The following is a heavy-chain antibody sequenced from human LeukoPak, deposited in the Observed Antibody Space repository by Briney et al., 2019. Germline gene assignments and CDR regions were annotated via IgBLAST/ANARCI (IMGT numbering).Heavy chain of an antibody. CDR1: GGSFSGYY. CDR3: ARYPGVAATRLDAFDI. J-gene: IGHJ3*02. CDR2: INHSGST. D-gene: IGHD6-13*01. V-gene: IGHV4-34*01. Sequence: SETLSLTCAVYGGSFSGYYWSWIRQPPGKGLEWIGEINHSGSTNYNPSLKSRVSISVDTSKNQFSLQLKSVTPEDTAVYYCARYPGVAATRLDAFDIWGQGTMVTVSS.